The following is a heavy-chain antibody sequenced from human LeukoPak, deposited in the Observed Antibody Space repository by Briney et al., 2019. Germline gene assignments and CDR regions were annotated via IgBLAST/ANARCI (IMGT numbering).Heavy chain of an antibody. D-gene: IGHD6-6*01. CDR3: AKDMGSFQFDP. V-gene: IGHV3-43*01. CDR2: ISWDGGST. CDR1: GFTFDDYT. Sequence: QTGGSLRLSCAATGFTFDDYTMHWVRQAPGKGLEWVSLISWDGGSTYYADSVKGRFTISRDNSKNSLYLQMNSLRTEDTALYYCAKDMGSFQFDPWAREPWSPSPQ. J-gene: IGHJ5*02.